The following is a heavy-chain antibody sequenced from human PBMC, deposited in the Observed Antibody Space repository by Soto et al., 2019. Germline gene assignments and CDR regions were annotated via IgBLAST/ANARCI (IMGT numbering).Heavy chain of an antibody. CDR3: ARQPPFYGSGNYRNWFDS. V-gene: IGHV4-39*01. Sequence: QMQLQESGPGLVKPSETLSLTCIVSGGSISSSSYYWGWIRQPPGKGLEWIGSVYYSGSTYYNPSLKSRVTSPVDTSKNHVSLKLTSVTAADTAVYYCARQPPFYGSGNYRNWFDSWGQGTLVTVSS. D-gene: IGHD3-10*01. CDR1: GGSISSSSYY. J-gene: IGHJ5*01. CDR2: VYYSGST.